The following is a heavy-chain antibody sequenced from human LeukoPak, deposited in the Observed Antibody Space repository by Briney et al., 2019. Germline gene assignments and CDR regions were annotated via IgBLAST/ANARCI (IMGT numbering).Heavy chain of an antibody. Sequence: SETLSLTCAVYGGSFSGYYWSWIRQPPGKGLEWIGEINHSGSTNYNPSLKSRVTISVDTSKNQFSLKLSSVTAADTAVYYCANLAQEMATTSHWGQGTLVTVSS. CDR1: GGSFSGYY. V-gene: IGHV4-34*01. D-gene: IGHD5-24*01. J-gene: IGHJ4*02. CDR2: INHSGST. CDR3: ANLAQEMATTSH.